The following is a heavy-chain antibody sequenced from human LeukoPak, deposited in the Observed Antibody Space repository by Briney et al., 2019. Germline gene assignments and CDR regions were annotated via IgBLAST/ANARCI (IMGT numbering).Heavy chain of an antibody. V-gene: IGHV1-18*01. Sequence: ASVKVSCKASGYTFTSYGISWVRQAPGQGLEWMGWISAYNGNTNYAQKLQGRVTMTTDTSTSTAYMELRSLRSDDTAVYYCARDLGYSYGYVGDSSRYYLNYWGQGTLVTVSS. J-gene: IGHJ4*02. D-gene: IGHD5-18*01. CDR3: ARDLGYSYGYVGDSSRYYLNY. CDR1: GYTFTSYG. CDR2: ISAYNGNT.